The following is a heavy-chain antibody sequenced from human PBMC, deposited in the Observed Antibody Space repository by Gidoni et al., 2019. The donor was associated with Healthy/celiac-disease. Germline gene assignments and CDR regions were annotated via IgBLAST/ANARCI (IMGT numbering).Heavy chain of an antibody. CDR1: AGSFSGYY. D-gene: IGHD5-18*01. Sequence: QVQLQQWGAGLLKPSETLSLTSAVSAGSFSGYYWSWIRQPPGKGLEWIGEINHSGSTNYNPSLKSRVTISVDTSKNQFSLKLSSVTAADTAVYYCARGERGYSYGLYYYYGMDVWGQGTTVTVSS. CDR2: INHSGST. V-gene: IGHV4-34*01. J-gene: IGHJ6*02. CDR3: ARGERGYSYGLYYYYGMDV.